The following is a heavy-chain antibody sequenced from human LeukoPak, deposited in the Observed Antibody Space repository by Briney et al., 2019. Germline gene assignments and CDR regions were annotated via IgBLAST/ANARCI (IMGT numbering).Heavy chain of an antibody. V-gene: IGHV3-43*02. CDR1: GFTFDDYA. Sequence: GGSLRLSCAASGFTFDDYAMHWFRQAPGKGLEWVSLISGDGGSTYYADSVKGRFTISRDNSKNSLYLQMNSLRTEDTALYYCAKPDILTGYYAYYYYYYGMDVWGQGTRVTVSS. CDR3: AKPDILTGYYAYYYYYYGMDV. D-gene: IGHD3-9*01. CDR2: ISGDGGST. J-gene: IGHJ6*02.